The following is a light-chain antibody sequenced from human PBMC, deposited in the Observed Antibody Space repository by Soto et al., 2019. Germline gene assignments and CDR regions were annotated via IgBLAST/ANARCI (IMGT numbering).Light chain of an antibody. CDR3: QSYDTSLSVV. CDR1: SSNIGVGYG. Sequence: QSVLTQPPSVSGAPGQRVTISCTGSSSNIGVGYGVHWYQQLPGTAPKLLIYDNNNRPSGVPDRFSGTKSGTSASLAITGLQAEDEADYYCQSYDTSLSVVFGGGTKLTVL. V-gene: IGLV1-40*01. J-gene: IGLJ2*01. CDR2: DNN.